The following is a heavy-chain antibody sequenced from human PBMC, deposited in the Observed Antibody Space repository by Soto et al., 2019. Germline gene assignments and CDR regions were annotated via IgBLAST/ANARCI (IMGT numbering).Heavy chain of an antibody. Sequence: QVQLEESGGGLVKPGGSLRLSCAASGFTFSAVYMSWIRQAPNKGLEYISYISSSGTSANYADSVKGRFTISRDNAKNSLYLQMNSLRAGDTDVYYCARDRGAVTGQYFDYWGQGALVTVSS. D-gene: IGHD6-19*01. V-gene: IGHV3-11*05. J-gene: IGHJ4*02. CDR1: GFTFSAVY. CDR3: ARDRGAVTGQYFDY. CDR2: ISSSGTSA.